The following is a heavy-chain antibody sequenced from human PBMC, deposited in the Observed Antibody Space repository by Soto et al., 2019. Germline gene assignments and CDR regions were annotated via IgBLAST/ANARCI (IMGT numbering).Heavy chain of an antibody. V-gene: IGHV3-7*01. J-gene: IGHJ1*01. D-gene: IGHD6-13*01. CDR2: MNEDGRAK. Sequence: EVQLVESGGGLVQPGGSLRRSCAASGFIFSNFWMNWVRQAPGKGLEYVAHMNEDGRAKFYADSVKGRFTISRDNTKNSLYLQMNSLTVEDTAVYYCARDPGGYDIWGQGTLVTVSS. CDR3: ARDPGGYDI. CDR1: GFIFSNFW.